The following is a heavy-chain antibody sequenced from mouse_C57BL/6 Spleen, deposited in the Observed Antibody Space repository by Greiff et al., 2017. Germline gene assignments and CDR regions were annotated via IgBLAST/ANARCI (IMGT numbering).Heavy chain of an antibody. CDR3: TERILYDYDWAYYAMDY. J-gene: IGHJ4*01. CDR2: IRLKSDNYAT. D-gene: IGHD2-4*01. V-gene: IGHV6-3*01. Sequence: EVQGVESGGGLVQPGGSMKLSCVASGFTFSNYWMNWVRQSPEKGLEWVAQIRLKSDNYATHYAESVKGRFTISRDDSKSSVYLQMNNLRAEDTGIYYCTERILYDYDWAYYAMDYWGQGTSVTVSS. CDR1: GFTFSNYW.